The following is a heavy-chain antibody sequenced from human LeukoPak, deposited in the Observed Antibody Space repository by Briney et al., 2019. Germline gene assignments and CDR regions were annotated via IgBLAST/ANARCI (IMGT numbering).Heavy chain of an antibody. D-gene: IGHD6-6*01. CDR2: IKQDGSEK. CDR3: ARDIYSSSSVYYYYYMDV. J-gene: IGHJ6*03. V-gene: IGHV3-7*01. Sequence: PGGSLRLSCAASGFTFSSYWMSWVRQAPGEGLEWVANIKQDGSEKYYVDSVKGRFTISRDNAKNSLYLQMNSLRAEDTAVYYCARDIYSSSSVYYYYYMDVWGKGTTVTVSS. CDR1: GFTFSSYW.